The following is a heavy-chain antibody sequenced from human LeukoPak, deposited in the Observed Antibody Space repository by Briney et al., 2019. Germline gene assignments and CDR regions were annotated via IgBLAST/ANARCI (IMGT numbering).Heavy chain of an antibody. D-gene: IGHD2-15*01. CDR2: IYSGGST. Sequence: GGSLRLSCAASGFTVSSIYMSWVRQAPGKGLEWVSVIYSGGSTYYADSVKGRFTISRDNSKNTVYLQMNSLRAEDTAVYYCARVGHGYCSGGTCSGSWGQGTLVTVSS. CDR3: ARVGHGYCSGGTCSGS. J-gene: IGHJ5*02. V-gene: IGHV3-53*01. CDR1: GFTVSSIY.